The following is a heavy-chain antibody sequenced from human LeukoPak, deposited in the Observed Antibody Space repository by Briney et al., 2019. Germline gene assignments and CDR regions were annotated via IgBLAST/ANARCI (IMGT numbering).Heavy chain of an antibody. D-gene: IGHD3-10*01. CDR2: IYTSGST. J-gene: IGHJ4*02. CDR3: AKVKGSGSYPLAFDY. Sequence: SETLSLTCTVSGGSISSYYWSWIRQPAGKGLEWIGRIYTSGSTNYNPSLKSRVTMSVDTSKNQFSLKLSSVTAADTAVYYCAKVKGSGSYPLAFDYWGQGTLVTVSS. CDR1: GGSISSYY. V-gene: IGHV4-4*07.